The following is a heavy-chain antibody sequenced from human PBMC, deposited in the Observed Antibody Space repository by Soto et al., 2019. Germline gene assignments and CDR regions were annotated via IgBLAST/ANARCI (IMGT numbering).Heavy chain of an antibody. J-gene: IGHJ4*02. CDR1: GFTFSSYG. V-gene: IGHV3-33*01. D-gene: IGHD6-13*01. CDR3: ARDWRRAAAGLIDY. Sequence: PGGSLRLSCAASGFTFSSYGMHWVRQAPGKGLEWVAVIWYDGSNKYYADSVKGRFTISRDNSKNTLYLQMNSLRAEDTAVYYCARDWRRAAAGLIDYWGQGTLVTVSS. CDR2: IWYDGSNK.